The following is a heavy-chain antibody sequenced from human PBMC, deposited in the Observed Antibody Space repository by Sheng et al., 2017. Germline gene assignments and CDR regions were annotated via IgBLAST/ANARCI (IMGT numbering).Heavy chain of an antibody. CDR3: ARENCSGGSCYGDDAFDI. CDR2: IIPILGIA. D-gene: IGHD2-15*01. V-gene: IGHV1-69*04. J-gene: IGHJ3*02. CDR1: GGTFSSYA. Sequence: QVQLVQSGAEVKKPGSSVKVSCKASGGTFSSYAISWVRQAPGQGLEWMGGIIPILGIANYAQKFQGRVTITADKSTSTAYMELSSLRSEDTAVYYCARENCSGGSCYGDDAFDIWAKGQWSPSLQ.